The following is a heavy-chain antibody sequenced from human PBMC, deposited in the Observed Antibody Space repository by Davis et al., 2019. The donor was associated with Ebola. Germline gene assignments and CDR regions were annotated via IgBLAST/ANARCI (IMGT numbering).Heavy chain of an antibody. CDR2: INHSGST. CDR3: ARVRAYSSSSKWFDP. Sequence: PSETLSLTCAVYGGSFSGYYWSWIRQPPGKGLEWIGEINHSGSTNYNPSLKSQVTISVDTSKNQFSLKLSSVTAADTAVYYCARVRAYSSSSKWFDPWGQGTLVTVSS. J-gene: IGHJ5*02. D-gene: IGHD6-6*01. V-gene: IGHV4-34*01. CDR1: GGSFSGYY.